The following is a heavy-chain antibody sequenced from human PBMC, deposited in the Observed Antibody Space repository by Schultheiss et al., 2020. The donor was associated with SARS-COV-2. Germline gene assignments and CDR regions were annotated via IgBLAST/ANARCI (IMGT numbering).Heavy chain of an antibody. V-gene: IGHV3-69-1*01. D-gene: IGHD3-3*01. CDR2: FRSSGLI. J-gene: IGHJ6*02. CDR3: ARRHDFWGGRYYYYAMDV. Sequence: GGSLRLSCAASGFTFSTYDMSWVRQAPGKGLEWVSTFRSSGLILYADSVKGRFTISRDNAKNSLYLQMNSVRDEDTAVYYCARRHDFWGGRYYYYAMDVWGQGTTVTVSS. CDR1: GFTFSTYD.